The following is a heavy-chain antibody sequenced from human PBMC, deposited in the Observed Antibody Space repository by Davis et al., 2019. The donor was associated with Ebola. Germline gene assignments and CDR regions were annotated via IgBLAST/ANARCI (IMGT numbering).Heavy chain of an antibody. V-gene: IGHV3-74*01. CDR1: GFTFSSYW. CDR2: INSDGSST. D-gene: IGHD6-19*01. CDR3: ARCLRIAVAGHYYYCGMDV. Sequence: GESLKISCVASGFTFSSYWMHWVRQAPGKGLVWVSRINSDGSSTSYANSVKGRFTISRDNAKNSLYLQMNSLRAEDTAVYYCARCLRIAVAGHYYYCGMDVWGQGTTVTVSS. J-gene: IGHJ6*02.